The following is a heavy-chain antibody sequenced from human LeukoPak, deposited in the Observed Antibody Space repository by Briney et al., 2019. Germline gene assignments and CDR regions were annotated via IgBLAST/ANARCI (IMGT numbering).Heavy chain of an antibody. CDR2: ISGSGGST. CDR1: GFTFSSYA. V-gene: IGHV3-23*01. D-gene: IGHD4-11*01. Sequence: GGSLRLSCAASGFTFSSYAMSWVCQAPGKGLEWVSAISGSGGSTYYADSVKGRFTISRDNSKNTLYLQMNSLRAEDTAVYYCASQPITVTTVWFDPWGQGTLVTVSS. CDR3: ASQPITVTTVWFDP. J-gene: IGHJ5*02.